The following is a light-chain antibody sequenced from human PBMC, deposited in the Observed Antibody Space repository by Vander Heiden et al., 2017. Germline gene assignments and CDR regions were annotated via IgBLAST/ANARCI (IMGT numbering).Light chain of an antibody. V-gene: IGLV1-51*01. Sequence: QPVFTQPPSLPPAPGQKATISGSASSTNIGNNYVSWYQQLPETAPKLLIYDNNKRPSGIPDRFSGSRSGTSATLGITGLQTGDEADYYCGTWDSSLSAGRVFGGGTKLTVL. CDR2: DNN. J-gene: IGLJ2*01. CDR3: GTWDSSLSAGRV. CDR1: STNIGNNY.